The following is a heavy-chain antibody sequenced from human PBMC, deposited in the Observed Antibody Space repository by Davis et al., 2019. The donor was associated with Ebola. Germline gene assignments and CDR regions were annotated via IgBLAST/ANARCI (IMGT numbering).Heavy chain of an antibody. V-gene: IGHV1-18*01. CDR1: GYTFTSYG. J-gene: IGHJ6*02. Sequence: ASVTVSCQASGYTFTSYGISWVRQAPGQGLEWMGWISAYNGNTNYAQKLQGRVTMTTDTSTSTAYMELRSLRSDDTAVYYCARDSGYCTGGVCYSPYYYGMDVWGQGTTVTVSS. CDR2: ISAYNGNT. D-gene: IGHD2-8*02. CDR3: ARDSGYCTGGVCYSPYYYGMDV.